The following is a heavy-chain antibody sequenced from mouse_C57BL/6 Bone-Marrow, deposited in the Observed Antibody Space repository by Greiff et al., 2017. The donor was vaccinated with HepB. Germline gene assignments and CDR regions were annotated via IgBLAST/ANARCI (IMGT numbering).Heavy chain of an antibody. V-gene: IGHV5-6*01. CDR3: TRDRFDYYFDY. J-gene: IGHJ2*01. CDR2: INTGGTYT. Sequence: EVKLMESGGDLVKPGGSLKLSCAASGFTFSTSGMSWVRQTPDKRLEWVATINTGGTYTYYPDSVKGRFPISKDTAKNTLFLIMSSLKSEDSAIYYCTRDRFDYYFDYWGRGTTLTVSS. D-gene: IGHD2-14*01. CDR1: GFTFSTSG.